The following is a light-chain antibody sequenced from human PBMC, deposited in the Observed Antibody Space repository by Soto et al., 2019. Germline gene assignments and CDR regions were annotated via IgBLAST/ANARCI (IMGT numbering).Light chain of an antibody. CDR2: DAS. Sequence: EIVMTQSPATLSVSPGERATLSCRASQSVSSNLAWYQQKPGQAPRLLIYDASSRATGIPDRFSGGGSGTDFTLTISRLEPEDFAVYYCQHAGDFRWTFGQGTKVDI. CDR3: QHAGDFRWT. CDR1: QSVSSN. V-gene: IGKV3D-20*02. J-gene: IGKJ1*01.